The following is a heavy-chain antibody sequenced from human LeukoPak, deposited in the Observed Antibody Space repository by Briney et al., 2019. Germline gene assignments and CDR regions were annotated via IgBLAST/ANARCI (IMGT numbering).Heavy chain of an antibody. J-gene: IGHJ3*02. D-gene: IGHD3-10*01. CDR3: ARRGESSAFDI. V-gene: IGHV4-59*08. CDR2: IYYSGST. Sequence: KSSETLSLTCTVSGGSMSSYYWSWIRQPPGKGLEWIGYIYYSGSTNYNPSPKSRVTISVDTSKNQFSLKLSSVTAADTAVYYCARRGESSAFDIWGQGTMVTVSS. CDR1: GGSMSSYY.